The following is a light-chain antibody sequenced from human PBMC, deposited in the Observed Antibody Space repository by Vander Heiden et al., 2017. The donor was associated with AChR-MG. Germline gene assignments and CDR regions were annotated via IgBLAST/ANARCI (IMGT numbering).Light chain of an antibody. Sequence: QSALAQPASVSGSPGQSINISCTGSSSDGGGYKYVSWYQQYPGKAPRLMSYEVIHRPSGVSNRFSGSKSGNTASLTISGLQPEDEADYDCSSYTAKSATVVFGGGTKLTVL. CDR3: SSYTAKSATVV. CDR2: EVI. CDR1: SSDGGGYKY. V-gene: IGLV2-14*01. J-gene: IGLJ2*01.